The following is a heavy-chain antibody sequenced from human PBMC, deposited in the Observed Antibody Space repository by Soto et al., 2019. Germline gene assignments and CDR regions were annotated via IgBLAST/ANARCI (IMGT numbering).Heavy chain of an antibody. J-gene: IGHJ6*02. CDR3: ARDPVVPAAIPLDYYYGMDV. CDR1: GGTFSSYA. D-gene: IGHD2-2*01. Sequence: PGVSVKVSCKASGGTFSSYAISWVRQAPGQGLEWMGGIIPIFGTASYAQKFQGRVTITADESTSTAYMELSSLRSEDTAVYYCARDPVVPAAIPLDYYYGMDVWGQGTTVTVSS. CDR2: IIPIFGTA. V-gene: IGHV1-69*13.